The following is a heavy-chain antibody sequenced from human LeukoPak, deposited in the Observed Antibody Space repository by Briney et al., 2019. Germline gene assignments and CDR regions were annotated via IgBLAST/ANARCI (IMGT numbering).Heavy chain of an antibody. CDR3: ARAASSGYFLDY. CDR1: GGSISSYY. D-gene: IGHD3-22*01. CDR2: IYSSGST. Sequence: SETLSLTCTVSGGSISSYYWSWIRQPPGKGLEWIGDIYSSGSTNYNPSLKSRVTISVDTSKNQVSLKLSSVTAADTAVYYCARAASSGYFLDYWGQGTLVTVSS. J-gene: IGHJ4*02. V-gene: IGHV4-59*01.